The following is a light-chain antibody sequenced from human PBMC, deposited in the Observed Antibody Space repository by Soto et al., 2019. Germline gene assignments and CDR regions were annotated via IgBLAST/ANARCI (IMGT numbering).Light chain of an antibody. Sequence: IQMSQSPSTLSASVGDSVTLTCRASQSINAWLAWYQQKPGKAPKLLIYDASSLQSGVPSRFSGSGSGTEFTLTISGLQPDDFATYYCQHYNIYSPWTFGQGTKVDIK. J-gene: IGKJ1*01. CDR1: QSINAW. CDR2: DAS. V-gene: IGKV1-5*01. CDR3: QHYNIYSPWT.